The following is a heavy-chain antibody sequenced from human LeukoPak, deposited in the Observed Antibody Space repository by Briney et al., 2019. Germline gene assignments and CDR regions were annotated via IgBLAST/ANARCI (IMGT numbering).Heavy chain of an antibody. CDR1: AFTFFSYA. CDR3: AADGSSGYYDAFDI. D-gene: IGHD3-22*01. V-gene: IGHV3-23*01. J-gene: IGHJ3*02. Sequence: GGSLRLSCATSAFTFFSYAMSSVRQAPGKGLEWVSAISGSGGSTYYADSVKGRFTISRDNSKNTLYLQMNSLRSEDTAVYYCAADGSSGYYDAFDIWGQGTMVTVSS. CDR2: ISGSGGST.